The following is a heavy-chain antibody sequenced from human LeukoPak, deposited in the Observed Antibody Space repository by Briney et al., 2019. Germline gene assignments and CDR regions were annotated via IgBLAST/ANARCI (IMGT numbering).Heavy chain of an antibody. V-gene: IGHV3-48*01. D-gene: IGHD5-12*01. CDR3: AREQPRRGYDFDY. CDR1: GFTFSSYS. Sequence: GGSLRLSCAASGFTFSSYSMNWVRRAPGKGLEWVSYICSSSSTIYYADSVKGRFTISRDNAKNSLYLQMNSLRAEDTAVYYCAREQPRRGYDFDYWGQGTLVTVSS. CDR2: ICSSSSTI. J-gene: IGHJ4*02.